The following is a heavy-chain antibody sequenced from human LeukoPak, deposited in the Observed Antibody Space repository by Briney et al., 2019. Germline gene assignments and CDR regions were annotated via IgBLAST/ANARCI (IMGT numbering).Heavy chain of an antibody. J-gene: IGHJ4*02. D-gene: IGHD3-10*01. Sequence: SETLSLTCTVSGGSISSYYWSGIRQPPGKGLEWIGYIYYSGSTNYNPSLKSRVTISVDTSKNQFSLKLSSVTAADTAVYYCARREGLGVSYFDYWGQGTLVTVSS. CDR2: IYYSGST. CDR1: GGSISSYY. CDR3: ARREGLGVSYFDY. V-gene: IGHV4-59*01.